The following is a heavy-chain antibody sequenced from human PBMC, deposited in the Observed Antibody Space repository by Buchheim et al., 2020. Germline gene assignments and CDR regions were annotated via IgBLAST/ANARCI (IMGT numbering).Heavy chain of an antibody. CDR3: ARVIPTVTTYYYYGMDV. V-gene: IGHV3-33*01. CDR1: GFTFSSYG. J-gene: IGHJ6*02. Sequence: QVQLVESGGGVVQPGRSLRLSCAASGFTFSSYGMHWVRQAPGKGLEWVAVIWYDGSNKYYADSVKGRFTISRDNSKNTLYLQMNSLRAEDTAVYYCARVIPTVTTYYYYGMDVWGQGTT. CDR2: IWYDGSNK. D-gene: IGHD4-11*01.